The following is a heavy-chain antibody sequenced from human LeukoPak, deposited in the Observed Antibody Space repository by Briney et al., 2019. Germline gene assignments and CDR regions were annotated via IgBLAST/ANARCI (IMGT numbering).Heavy chain of an antibody. Sequence: ASVKVSCKASGYTFSNNGISWVRQAPGQGLEWMGWVSPSDGGTNYAQKVQGRVTMTTDTSTSTVYMELRSLKSDDTAVYYCARDLGYCTLTNCVRNWFGPWGQGTLVTVSS. V-gene: IGHV1-18*01. J-gene: IGHJ5*02. CDR3: ARDLGYCTLTNCVRNWFGP. CDR2: VSPSDGGT. D-gene: IGHD2-2*01. CDR1: GYTFSNNG.